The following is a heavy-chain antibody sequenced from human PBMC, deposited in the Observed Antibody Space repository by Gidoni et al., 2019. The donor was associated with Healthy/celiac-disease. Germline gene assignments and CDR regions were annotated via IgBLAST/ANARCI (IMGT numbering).Heavy chain of an antibody. CDR3: AGDSQLSYSSSWHDPSFDY. Sequence: QVQLVQSGAEVKKPGSSVKVSCKASGGTFSSYAISWVRQAPGQGLEWMGGIIPIYGTANYAQKFQGRVTITADESTSTAYMELSSLRSENTAVYYCAGDSQLSYSSSWHDPSFDYWGQGTLVTVSS. J-gene: IGHJ4*02. CDR2: IIPIYGTA. CDR1: GGTFSSYA. D-gene: IGHD6-13*01. V-gene: IGHV1-69*01.